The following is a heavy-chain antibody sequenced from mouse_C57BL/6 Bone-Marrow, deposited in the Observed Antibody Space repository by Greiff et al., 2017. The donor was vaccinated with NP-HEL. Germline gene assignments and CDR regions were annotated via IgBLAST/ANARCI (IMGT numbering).Heavy chain of an antibody. V-gene: IGHV5-17*01. J-gene: IGHJ1*03. D-gene: IGHD2-1*01. CDR3: ARHGIHYGNYDWYFDV. Sequence: EVQGVESGGGLVKPGGSLKLSCAASGFTFSDYGMHWVRQAPEKGLEWVAYISSGSSTIYYADTVKGRFTISRDNAKNTLFLQMTSLRSEDTAMYYCARHGIHYGNYDWYFDVWGTGTTVTVSS. CDR2: ISSGSSTI. CDR1: GFTFSDYG.